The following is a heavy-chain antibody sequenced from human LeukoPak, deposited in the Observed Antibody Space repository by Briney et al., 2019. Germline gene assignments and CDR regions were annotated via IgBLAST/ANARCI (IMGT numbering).Heavy chain of an antibody. CDR2: ISYDGSNK. Sequence: PGGSLRLSCAASGFTFSSYGMHWVRQAPGKGLEWVAVISYDGSNKYYADSVKGRFTISRDNSKNTLYLQMNSLRAEDTAVYYCTKELHDYNNFNLDYWGQGTLVTVSS. V-gene: IGHV3-30*18. J-gene: IGHJ4*02. CDR3: TKELHDYNNFNLDY. CDR1: GFTFSSYG. D-gene: IGHD4-11*01.